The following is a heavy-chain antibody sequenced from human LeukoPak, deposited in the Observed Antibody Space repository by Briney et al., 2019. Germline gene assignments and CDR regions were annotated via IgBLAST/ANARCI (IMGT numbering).Heavy chain of an antibody. J-gene: IGHJ4*02. V-gene: IGHV4-39*07. CDR3: ARGPTTNCSGGSCYPRLGGY. CDR1: GGSISSSSYY. CDR2: INHSGST. Sequence: KASETLSLTCTVSGGSISSSSYYWSWIRQPPGKGLEWIGEINHSGSTNYNPSLKSRVTISVDTSKNQFSLKLSSVTAADTAVYYCARGPTTNCSGGSCYPRLGGYWGQGTLVTVSS. D-gene: IGHD2-15*01.